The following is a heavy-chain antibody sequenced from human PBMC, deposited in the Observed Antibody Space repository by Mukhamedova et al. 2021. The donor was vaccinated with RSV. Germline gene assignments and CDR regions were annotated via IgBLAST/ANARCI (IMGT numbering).Heavy chain of an antibody. CDR3: GRLGSSGYDADY. Sequence: YPSDSDARYSPSFEGHVTISADKSVNTAYLQWSSLKASDTAMYYCGRLGSSGYDADYWGQGTLVTVSS. CDR2: YPSDSDA. J-gene: IGHJ4*02. V-gene: IGHV5-51*01. D-gene: IGHD5-12*01.